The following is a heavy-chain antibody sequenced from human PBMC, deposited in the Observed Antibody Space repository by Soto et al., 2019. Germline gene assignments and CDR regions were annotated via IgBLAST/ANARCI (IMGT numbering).Heavy chain of an antibody. CDR2: KNPNSGNT. J-gene: IGHJ4*02. V-gene: IGHV1-8*01. CDR3: ARGRVDFWSGYYIAPDY. Sequence: QVQLVQSGAEVKKPGASVKVSCKASGYTFTSYDINWVRQATGQGLEWMGWKNPNSGNTGYAQKFQGRVTMTRNTSISTAYMELSSLRSEDTAVYYCARGRVDFWSGYYIAPDYWGQGTLVTVSS. CDR1: GYTFTSYD. D-gene: IGHD3-3*01.